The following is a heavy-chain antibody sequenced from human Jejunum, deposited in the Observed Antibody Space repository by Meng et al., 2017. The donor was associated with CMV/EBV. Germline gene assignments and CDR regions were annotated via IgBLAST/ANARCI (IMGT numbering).Heavy chain of an antibody. CDR3: AGENVHNFYAMDV. J-gene: IGHJ6*04. V-gene: IGHV3-21*01. Sequence: SGFIFNEYNMNWVRQAPGRGLEWVSSITGPGTHVSYADSVRGRFTISRDNAKSSLYLEISNLEAEDTGVYFCAGENVHNFYAMDVWGKGTTVTVSS. CDR1: GFIFNEYN. CDR2: ITGPGTHV.